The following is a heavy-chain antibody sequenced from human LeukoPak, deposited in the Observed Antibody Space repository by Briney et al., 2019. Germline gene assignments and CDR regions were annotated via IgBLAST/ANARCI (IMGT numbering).Heavy chain of an antibody. V-gene: IGHV4-34*01. CDR2: INHRGST. CDR3: ARLVVVPPASVEDVNYMDV. CDR1: GGSFSGYY. J-gene: IGHJ6*03. D-gene: IGHD2-2*01. Sequence: SETLSLTCAVYGGSFSGYYWSWIRQFPGKGLEWIGEINHRGSTSYNPSLKSRLIISVDTSKNQFSLKLNSVTAADTAIYYCARLVVVPPASVEDVNYMDVWGKGTTVTVSS.